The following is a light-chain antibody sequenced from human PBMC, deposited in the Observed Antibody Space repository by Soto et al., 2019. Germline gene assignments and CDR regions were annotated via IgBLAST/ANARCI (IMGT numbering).Light chain of an antibody. CDR3: SSYAGSNNWV. Sequence: QSALTQPPSASGSPGQSVTISCTGTSSDVGGYKYVSWYQQHPGKAPKLMIYEVSKRPSGVPDRFSGSKSGNTASQTVSGLQAEDEADYYCSSYAGSNNWVFGGGTKLTVL. CDR1: SSDVGGYKY. J-gene: IGLJ3*02. CDR2: EVS. V-gene: IGLV2-8*01.